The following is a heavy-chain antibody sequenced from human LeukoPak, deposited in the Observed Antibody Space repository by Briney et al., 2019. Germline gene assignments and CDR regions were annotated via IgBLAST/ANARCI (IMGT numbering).Heavy chain of an antibody. Sequence: GGSLRLSCAASGFTFSNAYMDWVRQTPGKGLEWVGRIKTRGTTDYAAPVKGRFAISRDDSKGTVYLQMNSLKVEDTAVYYCTTRHYYDTTYDFWGQGTLVTVSS. J-gene: IGHJ4*02. CDR3: TTRHYYDTTYDF. CDR2: IKTRGTT. V-gene: IGHV3-15*01. D-gene: IGHD3-22*01. CDR1: GFTFSNAY.